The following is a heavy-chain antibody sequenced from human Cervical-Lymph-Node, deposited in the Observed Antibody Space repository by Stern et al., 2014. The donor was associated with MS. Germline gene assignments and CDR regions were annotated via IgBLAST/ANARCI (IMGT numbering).Heavy chain of an antibody. CDR3: ARLGSGYDSSYLDF. CDR1: GGTFSPYK. V-gene: IGHV1-69*01. CDR2: IVAIFGTA. J-gene: IGHJ4*02. D-gene: IGHD5-12*01. Sequence: VQLVESGSEAKKPGSSVKVSCKVSGGTFSPYKISWVRQAPGQRLEWMGAIVAIFGTADYAQKFQDRVTIIADESTSEVHMELISLRSEDTGVYYCARLGSGYDSSYLDFWGQGTLVTVSS.